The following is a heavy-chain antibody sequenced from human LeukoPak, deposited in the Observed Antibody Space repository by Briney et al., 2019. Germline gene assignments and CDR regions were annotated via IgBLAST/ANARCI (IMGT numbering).Heavy chain of an antibody. J-gene: IGHJ4*02. Sequence: PSETLSLTCTVSGYSISSGYYWGWIRQPPGKGLEWIGSIYPSGSTYYYPSLKSRVTISLDTSKNQFSLKLSSVTAADTAVYYCARDGEDGDFLYYWGQGTLVTVSS. CDR1: GYSISSGYY. V-gene: IGHV4-38-2*02. D-gene: IGHD2-21*02. CDR2: IYPSGST. CDR3: ARDGEDGDFLYY.